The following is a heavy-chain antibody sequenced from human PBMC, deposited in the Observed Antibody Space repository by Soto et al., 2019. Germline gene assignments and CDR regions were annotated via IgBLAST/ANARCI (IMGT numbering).Heavy chain of an antibody. D-gene: IGHD1-26*01. V-gene: IGHV1-69*02. CDR3: ASMDVGATTDYYYGLDV. CDR1: GGTFSSYT. J-gene: IGHJ6*02. Sequence: QVQLVQSGAEVKKPGSSVKVSCKASGGTFSSYTISWVRQAPGQGLEWMGRIIPILSLANYAQKFQGRVTITADKSTSTAYMELSSLRSEDTAVYYCASMDVGATTDYYYGLDVWGQGTTVTVSS. CDR2: IIPILSLA.